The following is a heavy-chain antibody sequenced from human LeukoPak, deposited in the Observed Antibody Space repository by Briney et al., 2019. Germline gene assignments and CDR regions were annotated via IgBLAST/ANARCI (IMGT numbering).Heavy chain of an antibody. CDR3: ARGPGDAFDI. CDR2: LYYSGST. CDR1: GGSIMSNY. V-gene: IGHV4-59*01. D-gene: IGHD1-14*01. J-gene: IGHJ3*02. Sequence: SETLSLTCIGSGGSIMSNYCSWIRQPPGKGREWVGSLYYSGSTQYNPSLTSRAPISVDTSKNQFSLKLTSVTAADTAVYFCARGPGDAFDIWGQGTMVTVSS.